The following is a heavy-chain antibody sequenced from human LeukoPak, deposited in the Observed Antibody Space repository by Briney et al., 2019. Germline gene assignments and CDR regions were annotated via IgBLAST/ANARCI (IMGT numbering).Heavy chain of an antibody. Sequence: PSETLSLTCTVSGVSISSYYLSWLRQPPGKGLEWIGYIYYSGSTHYNPSLKSRVTISVDTSKNQLSLKLSSVTAADTAVYYCARGASIAARSAFDIWGQGTMVTVSS. CDR2: IYYSGST. J-gene: IGHJ3*02. D-gene: IGHD6-6*01. V-gene: IGHV4-59*01. CDR3: ARGASIAARSAFDI. CDR1: GVSISSYY.